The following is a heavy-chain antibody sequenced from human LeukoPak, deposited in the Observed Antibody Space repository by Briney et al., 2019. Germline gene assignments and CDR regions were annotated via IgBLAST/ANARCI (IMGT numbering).Heavy chain of an antibody. Sequence: GGSLRLSCAASGFTFSSDAMSWVRQAPGKGLEWVSTVSGTGGSSYYADSVKCRFTFSRHNSKNTLYLQMNSLRAEDTAVYYCAKEYGSGSYSGDFDYWGQGTLVTVSS. CDR3: AKEYGSGSYSGDFDY. J-gene: IGHJ4*02. V-gene: IGHV3-23*01. CDR2: VSGTGGSS. D-gene: IGHD3-10*01. CDR1: GFTFSSDA.